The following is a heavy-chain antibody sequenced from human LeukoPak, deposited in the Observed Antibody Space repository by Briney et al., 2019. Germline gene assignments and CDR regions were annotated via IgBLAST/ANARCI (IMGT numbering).Heavy chain of an antibody. J-gene: IGHJ5*02. CDR2: INHSGST. CDR1: GGSFSGYY. CDR3: ARQVSGFDP. Sequence: SETLSLTCAVYGGSFSGYYWSWIRQPPGKGLEWIGEINHSGSTNYNPSLKSRVTISVDTSKNQFSLKLSSVTAADTAVYYCARQVSGFDPWGQGTLVTVSS. V-gene: IGHV4-34*01.